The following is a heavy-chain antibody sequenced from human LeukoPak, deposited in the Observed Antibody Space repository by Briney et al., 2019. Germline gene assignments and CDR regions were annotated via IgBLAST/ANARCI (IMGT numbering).Heavy chain of an antibody. D-gene: IGHD3-10*01. V-gene: IGHV3-74*01. CDR3: AKDRREEITMVRGVISD. CDR2: INTDGSST. CDR1: GFTFDNYW. J-gene: IGHJ4*02. Sequence: PGGSLRLSCAASGFTFDNYWMHWVRQAPGKGLVWVSRINTDGSSTSYADSVKGRFTISRDNAKNTLYLQMNSLRAEDTAVYYCAKDRREEITMVRGVISDWGQGTLVTVSS.